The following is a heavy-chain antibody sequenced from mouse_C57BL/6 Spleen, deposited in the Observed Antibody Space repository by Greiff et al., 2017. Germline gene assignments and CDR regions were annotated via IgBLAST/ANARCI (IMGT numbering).Heavy chain of an antibody. CDR3: ARWGPKTYFDV. D-gene: IGHD1-3*01. Sequence: VQLQQSGPVLVKPGASVKMSCKASGYTFTDYYMNWVKQSHGKSLEWIGVINPYNGGTSYNQKFKGKATLTVDKSSSTAYMELNSLTSEDSAVYYCARWGPKTYFDVWGTGTTVTVSS. V-gene: IGHV1-19*01. CDR1: GYTFTDYY. CDR2: INPYNGGT. J-gene: IGHJ1*03.